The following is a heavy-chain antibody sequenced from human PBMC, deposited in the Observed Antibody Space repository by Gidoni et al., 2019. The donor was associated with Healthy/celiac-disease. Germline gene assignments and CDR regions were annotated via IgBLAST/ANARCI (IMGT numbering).Heavy chain of an antibody. CDR1: GFTFGDYA. J-gene: IGHJ4*02. V-gene: IGHV3-49*03. CDR2: IRSKAYGGTT. CDR3: TRDPVVGATRGYFAY. Sequence: EVQLVESGGGLVQPGRSLRLSCTASGFTFGDYAMSWFRQAPGKGLEWVGFIRSKAYGGTTEYAASVKGRFTISRDDSKSIAYLQMNSLKTEDTAVYYCTRDPVVGATRGYFAYWGQGTLVTVSS. D-gene: IGHD1-26*01.